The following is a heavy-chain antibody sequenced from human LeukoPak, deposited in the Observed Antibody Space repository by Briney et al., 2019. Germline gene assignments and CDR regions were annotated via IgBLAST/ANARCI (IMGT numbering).Heavy chain of an antibody. CDR1: GGSISSGGYS. CDR2: IYYSGST. Sequence: SETLSLTCAVSGGSISSGGYSWSWIRQPPGKGLEWIGYIYYSGSTNYNPSLKSRVTISVDTSKNQFSLKLSSVTAADTAVYYCARDRDGYNLFFDYWGQGTLVTVSS. D-gene: IGHD5-24*01. J-gene: IGHJ4*02. CDR3: ARDRDGYNLFFDY. V-gene: IGHV4-61*08.